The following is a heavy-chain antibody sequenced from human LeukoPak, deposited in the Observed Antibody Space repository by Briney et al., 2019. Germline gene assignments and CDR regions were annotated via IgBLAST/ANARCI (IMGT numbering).Heavy chain of an antibody. CDR3: ARSRYLRYFDWLYYFDY. D-gene: IGHD3-9*01. V-gene: IGHV1-2*02. CDR2: INPNSGGT. CDR1: GYTFTGYY. Sequence: ASVKVSCKASGYTFTGYYIHWVRHAPGQGLEWMGWINPNSGGTDYAQKFQGRVTMTRDTSIPTAYMELSRLRSDDTAVYFCARSRYLRYFDWLYYFDYWGQGTLVTVSS. J-gene: IGHJ4*02.